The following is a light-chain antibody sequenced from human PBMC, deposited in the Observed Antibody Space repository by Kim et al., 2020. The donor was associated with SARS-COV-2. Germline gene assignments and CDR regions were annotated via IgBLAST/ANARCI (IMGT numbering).Light chain of an antibody. J-gene: IGLJ3*02. CDR1: TSNIGAGYD. CDR2: NNN. CDR3: QSYDSNLSAWV. Sequence: QSVLTQPPSVSGAPGQRVTISCTGTTSNIGAGYDVHWYHQLPGTAPKVLIYNNNNRPSGVPDRFSGSKSGTSASLAITGLQAEDEADYYCQSYDSNLSAWVFGGGTQLTVL. V-gene: IGLV1-40*01.